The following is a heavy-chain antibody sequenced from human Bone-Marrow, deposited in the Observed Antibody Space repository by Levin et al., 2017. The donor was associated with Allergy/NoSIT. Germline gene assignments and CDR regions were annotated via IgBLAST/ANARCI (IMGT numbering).Heavy chain of an antibody. Sequence: LSLTCAASGFTFSTYWMHWVRQVPGKGLVWVSHINPDGTNTNYADSVKGRFTISRDNAKNTLYLQMNSLRAEDTAVYYCLSTSKGWGQGTLVTVSS. CDR3: LSTSKG. J-gene: IGHJ4*02. V-gene: IGHV3-74*01. CDR2: INPDGTNT. D-gene: IGHD2-2*01. CDR1: GFTFSTYW.